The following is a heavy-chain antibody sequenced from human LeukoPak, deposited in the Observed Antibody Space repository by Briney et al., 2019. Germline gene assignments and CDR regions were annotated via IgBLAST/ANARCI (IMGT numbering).Heavy chain of an antibody. V-gene: IGHV3-21*04. CDR1: GFTFSSYS. CDR3: ARDLVYSSSWYFGGLFDP. J-gene: IGHJ5*02. CDR2: ISSSSSYI. D-gene: IGHD6-13*01. Sequence: PGGSLRLSCAASGFTFSSYSMNWVRQAPGKGLEWVSSISSSSSYIYYADSVKGRFTISRDNAKNSLYLQMNSLRAEDTAVYYCARDLVYSSSWYFGGLFDPWGQGTLVTVSS.